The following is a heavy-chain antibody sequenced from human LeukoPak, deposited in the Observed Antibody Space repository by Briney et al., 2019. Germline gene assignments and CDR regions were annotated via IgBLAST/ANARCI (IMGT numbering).Heavy chain of an antibody. Sequence: PGGSLRLSCAASGFIFSSYAMSWVRQAPGKGLEWVSAISRSGENTYYADSVKGRFTISRDNSNNTLYLQMNSLRAEDTAVYHCARGNNYGSGSLFYGWGQGTLVTVSS. CDR1: GFIFSSYA. CDR3: ARGNNYGSGSLFYG. CDR2: ISRSGENT. D-gene: IGHD3-10*01. V-gene: IGHV3-23*01. J-gene: IGHJ4*02.